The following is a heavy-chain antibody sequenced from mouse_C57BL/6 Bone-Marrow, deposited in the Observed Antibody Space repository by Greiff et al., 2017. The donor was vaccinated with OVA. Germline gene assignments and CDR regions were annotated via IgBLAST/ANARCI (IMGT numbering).Heavy chain of an antibody. CDR3: ARHEGPSHYGSSDGYCDD. V-gene: IGHV1-62-2*01. CDR1: GYTFTEYT. J-gene: IGHJ1*03. D-gene: IGHD1-1*01. Sequence: QVQLQQSGAELVKPGASVKLSCKASGYTFTEYTIHWVKQRSGQGLEWIGWFYPGSGSIKYNEKFKDKATLTADKSSSTVYMELSSLTSEDSAVYCCARHEGPSHYGSSDGYCDDWGTGTTVTVSS. CDR2: FYPGSGSI.